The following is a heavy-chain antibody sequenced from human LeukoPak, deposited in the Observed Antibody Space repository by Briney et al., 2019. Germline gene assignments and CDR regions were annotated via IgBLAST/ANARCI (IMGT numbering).Heavy chain of an antibody. D-gene: IGHD3-10*01. Sequence: ASVKVSCKASGYTFTSYDINWVRQATGQGLEWMGWMNPNSGNTGYAQKFQGRVTTTRNTSISTAYMELSSLRSEDTAVYYCARKGDYYGSGSYYNFVNWFDPWGQGTLVTVSS. V-gene: IGHV1-8*01. CDR3: ARKGDYYGSGSYYNFVNWFDP. J-gene: IGHJ5*02. CDR2: MNPNSGNT. CDR1: GYTFTSYD.